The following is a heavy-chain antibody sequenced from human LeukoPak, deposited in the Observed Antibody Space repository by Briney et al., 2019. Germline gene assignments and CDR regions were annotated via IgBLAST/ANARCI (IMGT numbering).Heavy chain of an antibody. J-gene: IGHJ4*02. CDR3: ATDLGGGSWYGYYFDY. CDR1: GFTFSSYG. CDR2: ISYDGSNK. Sequence: GGSLRLSCAASGFTFSSYGMHWVRQAPGKGLEWVAVISYDGSNKYYADSMKGRFTISRDNSKNTLYLQMNSLRAEDTAVYYCATDLGGGSWYGYYFDYCGQGTLVTVSS. D-gene: IGHD2-15*01. V-gene: IGHV3-30*03.